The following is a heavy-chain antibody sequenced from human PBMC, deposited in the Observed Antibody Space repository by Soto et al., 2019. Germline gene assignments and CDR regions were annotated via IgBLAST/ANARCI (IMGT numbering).Heavy chain of an antibody. CDR1: GGSFSGYY. J-gene: IGHJ5*02. V-gene: IGHV4-34*01. D-gene: IGHD2-2*01. CDR2: INHSGST. CDR3: ARGYCSSTSCYHWFDP. Sequence: QVQLQQWGAGLLKPSETLSLTCAVYGGSFSGYYWSWIRQPPGKGLEWIGEINHSGSTNYNPSLKSGVTISVDTSKNQFSLKLSSVTAADTAVYYCARGYCSSTSCYHWFDPWGQGTLVTVSS.